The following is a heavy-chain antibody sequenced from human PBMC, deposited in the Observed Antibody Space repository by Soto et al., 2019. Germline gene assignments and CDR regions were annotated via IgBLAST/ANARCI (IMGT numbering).Heavy chain of an antibody. D-gene: IGHD3-22*01. Sequence: SETLSLTCAVYGGSFSGYYWSWIRQPPGKGLEWIGEINHSGSTNYNPSLKSRVTISVDTSKNQFSLKLSSVTAADTAVYYCARGPGSSGYYRYFDYWGQGTLVTVSS. J-gene: IGHJ4*02. CDR2: INHSGST. CDR1: GGSFSGYY. CDR3: ARGPGSSGYYRYFDY. V-gene: IGHV4-34*01.